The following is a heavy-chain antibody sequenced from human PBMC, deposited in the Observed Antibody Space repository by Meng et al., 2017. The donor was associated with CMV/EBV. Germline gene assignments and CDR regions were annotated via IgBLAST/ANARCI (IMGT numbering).Heavy chain of an antibody. D-gene: IGHD3-3*01. J-gene: IGHJ4*02. CDR2: IIPIFGTA. CDR1: GGTFSSYA. Sequence: SVKVSCKASGGTFSSYAISWVRQAHGQGLEWMGGIIPIFGTANYAQKFQGRVTITTDESTSTAYMELSSLRSEDTAVHYCASNYDFWSGLDYWGQGTLVTVSS. CDR3: ASNYDFWSGLDY. V-gene: IGHV1-69*05.